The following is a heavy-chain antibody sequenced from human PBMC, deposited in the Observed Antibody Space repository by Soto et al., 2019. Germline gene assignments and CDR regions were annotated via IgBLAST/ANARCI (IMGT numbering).Heavy chain of an antibody. V-gene: IGHV3-23*01. CDR3: AKMASGYINSLDS. CDR1: GFTFDAYA. J-gene: IGHJ4*02. Sequence: GGSLRLSCSASGFTFDAYAMSWVRQAPGKGLEWVSSIGSSGGNTYYAAAVRGRFTISRDFARNTVVLQINTLRAEDTAVYFCAKMASGYINSLDSWGQGTLVTVSS. CDR2: IGSSGGNT. D-gene: IGHD4-4*01.